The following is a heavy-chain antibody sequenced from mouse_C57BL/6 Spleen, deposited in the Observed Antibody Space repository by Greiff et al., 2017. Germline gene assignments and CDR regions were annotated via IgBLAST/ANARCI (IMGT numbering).Heavy chain of an antibody. Sequence: EVKLMESGPGLVKPSQSLSFTCSVTGYSITSGYYWNWIRRFPGNNLEWMGYIRYDGSNNYNPSLKKRISITRDNSKNQVLLKLNSVTTEDTATYYGARNITRWAMDYWGQGTPVTVSA. V-gene: IGHV3-6*01. J-gene: IGHJ4*01. CDR1: GYSITSGYY. D-gene: IGHD1-2*01. CDR2: IRYDGSN. CDR3: ARNITRWAMDY.